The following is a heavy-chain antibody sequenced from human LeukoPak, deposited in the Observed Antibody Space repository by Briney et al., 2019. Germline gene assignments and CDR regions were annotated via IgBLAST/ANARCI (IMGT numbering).Heavy chain of an antibody. D-gene: IGHD5-12*01. CDR2: INPSGGST. CDR1: GYTFTSYY. J-gene: IGHJ4*02. V-gene: IGHV1-46*01. CDR3: ARAARGDMVATIDY. Sequence: ASVKVSCKASGYTFTSYYMHWVRQAPGQGLDWVGIINPSGGSTSYAQKFQGRVTMTRDTSTSTVYTELSSLRSEDAAVYYCARAARGDMVATIDYWGQGTLVTVSS.